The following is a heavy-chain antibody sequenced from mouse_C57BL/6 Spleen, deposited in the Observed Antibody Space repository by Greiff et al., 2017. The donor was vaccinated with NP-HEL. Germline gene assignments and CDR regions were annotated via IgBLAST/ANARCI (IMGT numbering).Heavy chain of an antibody. V-gene: IGHV1-26*01. D-gene: IGHD4-1*01. J-gene: IGHJ2*01. Sequence: VQLQQSGPELVKPGASVKISCKASGYTFTDYYMNWVKQSHGKSLEWIGDINPNNGGTSYNQKFKGKATLTVDKSSSTAYMELRSLTSEDSAVYYCARLTGMDYWGQGTTLTVSS. CDR2: INPNNGGT. CDR1: GYTFTDYY. CDR3: ARLTGMDY.